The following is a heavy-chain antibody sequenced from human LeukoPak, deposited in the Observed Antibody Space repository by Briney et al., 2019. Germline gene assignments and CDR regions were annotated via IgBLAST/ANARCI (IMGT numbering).Heavy chain of an antibody. Sequence: GGSLRLSCVTSGFTFNAYGMHWVRQAPGKGLEWVAVIWFDGSKKYYADSVKGRFTISRDDPKNTLYLQMNSLRAEDTAVYFCARDRINLFDYWGQGALVTVSS. D-gene: IGHD1-14*01. V-gene: IGHV3-33*01. CDR3: ARDRINLFDY. J-gene: IGHJ4*02. CDR2: IWFDGSKK. CDR1: GFTFNAYG.